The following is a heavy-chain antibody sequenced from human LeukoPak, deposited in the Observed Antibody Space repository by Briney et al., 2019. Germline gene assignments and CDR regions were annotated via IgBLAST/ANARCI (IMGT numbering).Heavy chain of an antibody. CDR1: GGTFSSYA. J-gene: IGHJ4*02. Sequence: ASVKVSCKASGGTFSSYAISWVRQAPGQGLEWMGRIIPIFGTANYAQKFQGRVTITTDESTSTAHMELSSLRSEDTAVYYCARDGKRSPRDFWSGYHDCWGQGTLVTVSS. CDR2: IIPIFGTA. CDR3: ARDGKRSPRDFWSGYHDC. V-gene: IGHV1-69*05. D-gene: IGHD3-3*01.